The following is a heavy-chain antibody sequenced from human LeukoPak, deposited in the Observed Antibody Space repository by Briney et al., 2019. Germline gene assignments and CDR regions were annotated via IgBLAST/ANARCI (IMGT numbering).Heavy chain of an antibody. CDR2: IYYSGST. CDR3: ARARYYYDSSGYYVYNWFDP. D-gene: IGHD3-22*01. Sequence: SETLSLTCTVSGGSISSSSYYWGWIRQPPGKGLEWIGSIYYSGSTYYNPSLKSRVTISVDTSKNQFSLKLSSVTAADTAVYYCARARYYYDSSGYYVYNWFDPWGQGTLVTVSS. J-gene: IGHJ5*02. V-gene: IGHV4-39*07. CDR1: GGSISSSSYY.